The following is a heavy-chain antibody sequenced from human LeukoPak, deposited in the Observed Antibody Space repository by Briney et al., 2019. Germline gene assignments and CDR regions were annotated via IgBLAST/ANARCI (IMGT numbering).Heavy chain of an antibody. V-gene: IGHV3-23*01. CDR2: ISAGGDIT. D-gene: IGHD6-19*01. J-gene: IGHJ4*02. Sequence: GGSLRLSCTASGFTFSSYAMSWVRQAPGKGLEWISSISAGGDITHYADSMQGRFTISRDNSKNTLYLQMNSLRAEDTAVYYCAKESPQSDYWGQGTLVTVSS. CDR3: AKESPQSDY. CDR1: GFTFSSYA.